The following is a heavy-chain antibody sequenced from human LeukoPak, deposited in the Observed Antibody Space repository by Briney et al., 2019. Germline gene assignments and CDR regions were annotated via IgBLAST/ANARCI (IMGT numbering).Heavy chain of an antibody. CDR1: GYTFTGYY. V-gene: IGHV1-2*02. D-gene: IGHD2-15*01. J-gene: IGHJ4*02. CDR2: INPNRGGT. CDR3: ARAGGYCGRISCPYYFDY. Sequence: ASVKVSCKASGYTFTGYYMHWVRQAPGQGLEWMGWINPNRGGTNYAQKFQGRVTMTRNTSISTAYMELSSLRSEDTAVYYCARAGGYCGRISCPYYFDYWGQGSLVAVSS.